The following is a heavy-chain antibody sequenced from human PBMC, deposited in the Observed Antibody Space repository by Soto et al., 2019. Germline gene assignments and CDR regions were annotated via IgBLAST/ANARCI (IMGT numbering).Heavy chain of an antibody. CDR3: AGRHRSGYYIDY. CDR1: GGSISSGGYY. Sequence: SETLSLTCTVSGGSISSGGYYWSWIRQHPGKGLEWIGYIYYSGSTYYNPSLKSRVTISVDTSKNQFSLKLSSVTAADTAVYYCAGRHRSGYYIDYWGQGTLVTVSS. V-gene: IGHV4-30-4*08. CDR2: IYYSGST. D-gene: IGHD3-22*01. J-gene: IGHJ4*02.